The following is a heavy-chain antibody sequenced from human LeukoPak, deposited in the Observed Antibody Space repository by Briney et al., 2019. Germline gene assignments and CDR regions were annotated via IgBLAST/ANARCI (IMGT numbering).Heavy chain of an antibody. CDR1: GFTFSSYS. Sequence: GGSLRLSCAASGFTFSSYSMNWVRQAPGKGLEWVSSISSSSSYIYYADSVKGRFTISRDNAKNSLYLQMNSLRAEDTALYYCAKDIIPGEYYYDSSGIDYWGQGTLVTVSS. CDR2: ISSSSSYI. CDR3: AKDIIPGEYYYDSSGIDY. J-gene: IGHJ4*02. D-gene: IGHD3-22*01. V-gene: IGHV3-21*04.